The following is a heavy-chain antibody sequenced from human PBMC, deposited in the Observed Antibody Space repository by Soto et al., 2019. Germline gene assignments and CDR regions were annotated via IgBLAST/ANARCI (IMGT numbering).Heavy chain of an antibody. D-gene: IGHD3-3*01. Sequence: PGGSLRLSCAASGFTFSSYAMSWVRQAPGKGLEWVSAISGSGGSTYYADSVKGRFTISRDNSKNTLYLQMNSLRAEDTAVYYRAKNCDFWSGYCDKGGDYWGQGTLVNVSS. CDR2: ISGSGGST. CDR1: GFTFSSYA. J-gene: IGHJ4*02. CDR3: AKNCDFWSGYCDKGGDY. V-gene: IGHV3-23*01.